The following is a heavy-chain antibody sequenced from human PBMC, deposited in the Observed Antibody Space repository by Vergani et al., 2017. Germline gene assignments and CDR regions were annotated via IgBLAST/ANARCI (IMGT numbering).Heavy chain of an antibody. CDR1: GGSFSGYY. CDR2: INHSGST. V-gene: IGHV4-34*01. J-gene: IGHJ4*02. D-gene: IGHD3-10*01. CDR3: ARVRARRGSGTQKDY. Sequence: QVQLQQWGAGLLKPSETLSLTCAVYGGSFSGYYWSWIRQPPGKGLEWIGEINHSGSTNYKPSLKSRVTISVDTSKNQFSLKLSSVTAADTAVYYCARVRARRGSGTQKDYWGQGTLVTVSS.